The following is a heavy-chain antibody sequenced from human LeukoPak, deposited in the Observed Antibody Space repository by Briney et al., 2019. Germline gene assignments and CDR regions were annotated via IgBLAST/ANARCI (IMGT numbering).Heavy chain of an antibody. J-gene: IGHJ4*02. D-gene: IGHD3-10*01. CDR1: GFTFSDYD. Sequence: QPGGSLRLSCAASGFTFSDYDMHWVRQAPGKWLEWVAFIRYDGAYKYYADSVKGRFTISRDNSNNTLYLQMNSLRAEDTAVYYCACGSGSYTYFDYWGQGTLVTVSS. CDR3: ACGSGSYTYFDY. CDR2: IRYDGAYK. V-gene: IGHV3-30*02.